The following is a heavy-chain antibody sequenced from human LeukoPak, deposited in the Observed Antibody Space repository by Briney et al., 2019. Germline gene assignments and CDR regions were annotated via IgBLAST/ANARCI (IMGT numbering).Heavy chain of an antibody. CDR2: IYYSGST. D-gene: IGHD3-9*01. J-gene: IGHJ4*02. V-gene: IGHV4-39*07. Sequence: PSETLSLTCTVSGGSISSSSYYWGWIRQPPRKGLEWIGSIYYSGSTYYNPSLKSRVTISVDTSKNQFSLKLSSVTAADTAVYYCAGTPDYDILTGYTVDYWGQGTLVTVSS. CDR3: AGTPDYDILTGYTVDY. CDR1: GGSISSSSYY.